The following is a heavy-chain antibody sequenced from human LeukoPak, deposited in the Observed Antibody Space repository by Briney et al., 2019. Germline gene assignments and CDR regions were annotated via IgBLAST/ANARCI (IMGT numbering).Heavy chain of an antibody. D-gene: IGHD1-7*01. CDR3: ARGGNYYFDY. CDR2: INSDGGIT. Sequence: PGGSLRLSCAASGFTFSNSWMHWVRQAPGKGLVWVSRINSDGGITNYADSVKGRFTISRDSAKNTLYLQLNSLRAEDTAVYYCARGGNYYFDYWGQGTLVTVSS. CDR1: GFTFSNSW. J-gene: IGHJ4*02. V-gene: IGHV3-74*01.